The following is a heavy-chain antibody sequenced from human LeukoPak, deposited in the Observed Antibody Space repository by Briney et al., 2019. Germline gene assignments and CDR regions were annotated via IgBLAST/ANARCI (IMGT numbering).Heavy chain of an antibody. CDR2: INNSGST. J-gene: IGHJ4*02. CDR3: ARGLGYWLDAPHSYYFDY. D-gene: IGHD5-12*01. Sequence: SETLSLTCAVYGGSFSGYYWNWIRQPPGKGLEWIGEINNSGSTNYNPSLKRRVTISLNTSKNQFSLKLSSVTAADTAVYYCARGLGYWLDAPHSYYFDYWGQGTLVTVSS. V-gene: IGHV4-34*01. CDR1: GGSFSGYY.